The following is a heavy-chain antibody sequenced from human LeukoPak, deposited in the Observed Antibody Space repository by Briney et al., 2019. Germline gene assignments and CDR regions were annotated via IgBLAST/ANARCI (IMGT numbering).Heavy chain of an antibody. Sequence: GRSLRLSCAASGVTFSSYAMSWVRQAPGKGPEWVSAISGSGGSTYYADSVKGRFTISRDNSKNTLYLQMNSLRAEDTAVYYCAKDPGPYCGGDCSGYWGQGTLVTVSS. D-gene: IGHD2-21*02. V-gene: IGHV3-23*01. J-gene: IGHJ4*02. CDR2: ISGSGGST. CDR3: AKDPGPYCGGDCSGY. CDR1: GVTFSSYA.